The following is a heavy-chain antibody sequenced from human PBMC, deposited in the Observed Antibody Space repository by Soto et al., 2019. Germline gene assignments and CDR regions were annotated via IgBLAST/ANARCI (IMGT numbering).Heavy chain of an antibody. D-gene: IGHD2-2*01. CDR3: VKDKRGSSRSSQFDC. Sequence: GGSLRLSCSASGFTFSSYTMHWARQAPGKGLEYVSAISSNGGSTYYADSVKDRFTISRDNSKNTLYLQMSSLRTEDTAVYYCVKDKRGSSRSSQFDCWGQGNLVTVSS. V-gene: IGHV3-64D*06. CDR2: ISSNGGST. J-gene: IGHJ4*02. CDR1: GFTFSSYT.